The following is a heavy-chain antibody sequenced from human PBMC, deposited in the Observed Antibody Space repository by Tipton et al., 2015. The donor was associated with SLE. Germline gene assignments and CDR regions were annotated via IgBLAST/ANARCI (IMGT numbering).Heavy chain of an antibody. J-gene: IGHJ6*03. CDR3: ARQEARHYYYYYRDG. Sequence: TLSLTCTVSGGSISSGGYYWSWIRQHPGKGLEWIGYIYYSGSTYYNPSLKSRVTISVDTSKNQFYLKLSSVTAADTAVDYCARQEARHYYYYYRDGWGKGTTVTVSS. CDR1: GGSISSGGYY. V-gene: IGHV4-31*03. D-gene: IGHD6-6*01. CDR2: IYYSGST.